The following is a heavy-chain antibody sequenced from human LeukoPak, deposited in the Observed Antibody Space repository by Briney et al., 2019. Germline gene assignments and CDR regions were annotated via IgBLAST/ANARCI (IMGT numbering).Heavy chain of an antibody. Sequence: ASVKVSCKACGYTFTNYHLHWVRQAPGQGLEWMGIINPSGGSTSYAQKFQDRVTMTRDTSTSTVYMELNSLRSEDTAVYYCARATWYGGNPSGAFDIWGQGTMVTVSS. J-gene: IGHJ3*02. CDR3: ARATWYGGNPSGAFDI. D-gene: IGHD4/OR15-4a*01. CDR1: GYTFTNYH. V-gene: IGHV1-46*01. CDR2: INPSGGST.